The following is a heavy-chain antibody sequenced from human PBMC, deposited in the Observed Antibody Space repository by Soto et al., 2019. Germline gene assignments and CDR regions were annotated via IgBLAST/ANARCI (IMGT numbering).Heavy chain of an antibody. CDR3: ARSDPGTIGYYYYYGMDV. V-gene: IGHV1-69*06. CDR1: GGTFSSYA. Sequence: ASVKVSCKASGGTFSSYAISWVRQAPGQGLEWMGGIIPIFGTANYAQKFQGRVTITADKSTSTAYMELSSLRSEDTAVYYCARSDPGTIGYYYYYGMDVWGQGTTVTVSS. CDR2: IIPIFGTA. J-gene: IGHJ6*02.